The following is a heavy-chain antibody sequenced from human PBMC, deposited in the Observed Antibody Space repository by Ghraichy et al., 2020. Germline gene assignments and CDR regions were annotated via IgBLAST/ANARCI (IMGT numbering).Heavy chain of an antibody. D-gene: IGHD6-19*01. CDR2: IYSSGST. Sequence: SETLSLTCTVSGVSISSGRYYWSWILQSAGKGLEWIGRIYSSGSTNYNPSLKSRLIISVDTSKNQFSLKLSSVTAADTAVYYCATTFDSGWDRTLFDYWGQGTLVTVAS. J-gene: IGHJ4*02. CDR3: ATTFDSGWDRTLFDY. V-gene: IGHV4-61*02. CDR1: GVSISSGRYY.